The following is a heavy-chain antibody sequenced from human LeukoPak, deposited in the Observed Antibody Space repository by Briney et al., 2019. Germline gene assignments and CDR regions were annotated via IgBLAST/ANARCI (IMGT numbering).Heavy chain of an antibody. CDR1: GYTFTGHF. J-gene: IGHJ4*02. Sequence: GGSVRISCKASGYTFTGHFIHWVRQAPGQGLEWMGWSNPNSGDTNYAQKLQGRVTMTRDTSISTVYMELSRVRSDDTAVYYCAREYSRYIGTYYDFWGQGTLVPVSS. D-gene: IGHD5-18*01. V-gene: IGHV1-2*02. CDR2: SNPNSGDT. CDR3: AREYSRYIGTYYDF.